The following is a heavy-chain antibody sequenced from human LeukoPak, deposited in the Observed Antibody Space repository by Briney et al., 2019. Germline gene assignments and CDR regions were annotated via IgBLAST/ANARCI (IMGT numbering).Heavy chain of an antibody. D-gene: IGHD6-13*01. CDR1: GLIFSGPA. J-gene: IGHJ5*02. CDR3: TSQAGYSSSWET. V-gene: IGHV3-73*01. Sequence: GGSLRLSCAASGLIFSGPAMHWVRQAPGKGLEWVGRMRSKANNYATGYATSVIGRFTITRDDSKNTRYLEMNSLKIEDTAVYFCTSQAGYSSSWETWGQGTLVTVFS. CDR2: MRSKANNYAT.